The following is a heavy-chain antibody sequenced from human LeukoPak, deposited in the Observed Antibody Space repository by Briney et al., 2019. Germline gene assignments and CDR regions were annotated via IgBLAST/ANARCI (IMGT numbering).Heavy chain of an antibody. CDR2: IYYSGST. V-gene: IGHV4-31*03. Sequence: SETLSLTCTVSGGSISSGGYYWSWIRQHPGKGLEWIGYIYYSGSTYYNPSLKSRVTISVDTSKNQLSLKLSSVTAADTAVYYYAGQGRTDYGPFDYWGQGTLVIVSS. J-gene: IGHJ4*02. CDR3: AGQGRTDYGPFDY. CDR1: GGSISSGGYY. D-gene: IGHD4-17*01.